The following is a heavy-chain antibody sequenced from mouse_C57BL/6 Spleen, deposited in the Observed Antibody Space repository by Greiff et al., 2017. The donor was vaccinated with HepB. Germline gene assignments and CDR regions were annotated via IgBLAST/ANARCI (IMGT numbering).Heavy chain of an antibody. Sequence: EVKVVESAGGLVQPGSSMKLSCTASGFTFSDYYMAWVRQVPEKGLEWVANINYDGSSTYYLDSLKSRFIISRDNAKNILYLQMSSLKSEDTATYYCAREGGRYWYFDVWGTGTTVTVSS. CDR2: INYDGSST. CDR3: AREGGRYWYFDV. CDR1: GFTFSDYY. J-gene: IGHJ1*03. V-gene: IGHV5-16*01.